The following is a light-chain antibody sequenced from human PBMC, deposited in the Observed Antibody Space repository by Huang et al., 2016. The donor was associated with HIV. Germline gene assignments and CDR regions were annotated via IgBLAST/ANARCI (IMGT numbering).Light chain of an antibody. Sequence: ELVLTQSPATLSLAPGEGATLSCRASQIVSNYLAWYQQKPGQAPRRLIYEASNRATGIPLRFRGSGSGTDFTLTISSLEPEDFAVYYCQQRDNWAWTFGQGTKVEVK. V-gene: IGKV3-11*01. CDR3: QQRDNWAWT. CDR1: QIVSNY. CDR2: EAS. J-gene: IGKJ1*01.